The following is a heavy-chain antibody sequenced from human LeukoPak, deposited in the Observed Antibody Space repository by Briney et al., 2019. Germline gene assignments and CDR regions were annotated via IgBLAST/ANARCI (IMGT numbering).Heavy chain of an antibody. CDR3: ARGGGWSRYNWFDP. J-gene: IGHJ5*02. CDR2: IYYSGST. V-gene: IGHV4-31*03. D-gene: IGHD6-19*01. CDR1: GGSISSGGYY. Sequence: PSQTLSLTCTVSGGSISSGGYYWSWIRQHPGKGLEWIGYIYYSGSTYCNPSLKSRVTISVDTSKNQFSLKLSSVTAADTAVYYCARGGGWSRYNWFDPWGQGTLVTVSS.